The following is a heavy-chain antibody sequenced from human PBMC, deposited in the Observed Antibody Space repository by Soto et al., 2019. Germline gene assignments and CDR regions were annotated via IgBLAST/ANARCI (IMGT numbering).Heavy chain of an antibody. D-gene: IGHD2-21*01. CDR2: TYYRSKWYN. V-gene: IGHV6-1*01. CDR1: GDSVSTNSAT. J-gene: IGHJ4*02. Sequence: SQTLSLTCAISGDSVSTNSATWDWIRQSPSRGLEWLGRTYYRSKWYNDYAVSVKGRITINVDTSKNQFSLRLTSVSAEDTAVYFCARTVGPRGIGYDGGDFRWTIDSWGQGILVTVSS. CDR3: ARTVGPRGIGYDGGDFRWTIDS.